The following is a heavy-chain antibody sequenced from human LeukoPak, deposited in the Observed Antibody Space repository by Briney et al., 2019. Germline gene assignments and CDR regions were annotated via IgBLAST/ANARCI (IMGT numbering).Heavy chain of an antibody. CDR3: AREPSGYSYGPTVYYYYYMDV. CDR2: ISYDGSNK. J-gene: IGHJ6*03. CDR1: GFSFSSYA. V-gene: IGHV3-30-3*01. Sequence: GGSLRLSCAASGFSFSSYAMHWVRQAPGKGLEWVAVISYDGSNKYYADSVKGRFTISRDNSKNTLYLQMNSLRAEDTAVYYCAREPSGYSYGPTVYYYYYMDVWGRGTTVTVSS. D-gene: IGHD5-18*01.